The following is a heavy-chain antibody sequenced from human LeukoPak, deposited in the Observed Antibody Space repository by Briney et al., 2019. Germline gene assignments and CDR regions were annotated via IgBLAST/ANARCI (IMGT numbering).Heavy chain of an antibody. Sequence: ASVKVSCKASGYTFTDYYMHWVRQAPGQGLEWMGWINPNSAGTNYAQNFQGRVTITRDTSINTAYMGLTRLRSDDTAVYYCARRYCSSTSCYYFDYWGQGTLVTVSS. V-gene: IGHV1-2*02. CDR3: ARRYCSSTSCYYFDY. CDR1: GYTFTDYY. CDR2: INPNSAGT. J-gene: IGHJ4*02. D-gene: IGHD2-2*01.